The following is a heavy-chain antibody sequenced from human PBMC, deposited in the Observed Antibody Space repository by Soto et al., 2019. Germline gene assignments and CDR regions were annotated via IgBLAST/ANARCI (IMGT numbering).Heavy chain of an antibody. Sequence: GGSLRLSCAASGFTFSSYWMHWVRQAPGKGLVWVSRINSDGCSTSYADSVKGRFTISRDNAKNTLYLQMNSLRAEDTAVYYCARVIGKQQLAFDYWGQGTLVTVSS. CDR2: INSDGCST. J-gene: IGHJ4*02. CDR3: ARVIGKQQLAFDY. D-gene: IGHD6-13*01. CDR1: GFTFSSYW. V-gene: IGHV3-74*01.